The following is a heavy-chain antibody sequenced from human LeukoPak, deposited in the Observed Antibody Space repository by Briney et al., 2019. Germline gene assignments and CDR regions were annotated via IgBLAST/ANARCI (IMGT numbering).Heavy chain of an antibody. V-gene: IGHV3-9*01. CDR2: ISWNSGSI. J-gene: IGHJ6*03. CDR1: GFNFDDYD. D-gene: IGHD1-7*01. Sequence: GRSLRLSCAASGFNFDDYDMHWVRQAPGKGLEWVSGISWNSGSIGYADSVKGRFTISRDNAKNSLYLQMNSLRTEDTALYYCAKVPGTTFNYYYYYMDVWGKGTTVTVSS. CDR3: AKVPGTTFNYYYYYMDV.